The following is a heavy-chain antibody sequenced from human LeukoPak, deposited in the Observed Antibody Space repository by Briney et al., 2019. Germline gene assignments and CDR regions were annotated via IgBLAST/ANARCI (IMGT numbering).Heavy chain of an antibody. J-gene: IGHJ4*02. Sequence: SETLSLTCTVSGGSISSGDYYWSWIRQPPGQGLEWIGYIYYSGSTYYNPSLKSRVTISVDTSKNQFSLKLSSVTAADTAVYSCARTSQGVIMNWGQGTLVTVSS. D-gene: IGHD2-21*01. CDR2: IYYSGST. CDR1: GGSISSGDYY. CDR3: ARTSQGVIMN. V-gene: IGHV4-30-4*01.